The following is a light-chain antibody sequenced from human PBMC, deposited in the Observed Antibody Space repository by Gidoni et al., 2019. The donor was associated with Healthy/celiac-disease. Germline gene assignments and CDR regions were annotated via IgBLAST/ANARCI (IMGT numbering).Light chain of an antibody. V-gene: IGLV2-14*01. CDR1: SRDFGDYNY. J-gene: IGLJ1*01. Sequence: QSALTQPASVTGSPGQSITISCTGTSRDFGDYNYVSWFQQHPGKAPKLVIYEVSNRPSGVSNRFSGSKSGNTASLTISGLQAEDEADYYCSSYTRSSTHVFGTGTKVTVL. CDR3: SSYTRSSTHV. CDR2: EVS.